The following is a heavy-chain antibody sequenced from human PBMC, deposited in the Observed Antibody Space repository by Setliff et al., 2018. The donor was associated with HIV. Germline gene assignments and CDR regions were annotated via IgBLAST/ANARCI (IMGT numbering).Heavy chain of an antibody. Sequence: PSETLSLTCAVSGYSISSGYYWGWIRQPPGKGLEWIGTIYHSGTTYYNPSPKSRFNVSVDTSKNQFSLRMNSLTAADTAVYYCARGREVKRDTYYDYFYMDVWSRGTAVTVSS. D-gene: IGHD1-26*01. CDR1: GYSISSGYY. V-gene: IGHV4-38-2*01. CDR2: IYHSGTT. CDR3: ARGREVKRDTYYDYFYMDV. J-gene: IGHJ6*03.